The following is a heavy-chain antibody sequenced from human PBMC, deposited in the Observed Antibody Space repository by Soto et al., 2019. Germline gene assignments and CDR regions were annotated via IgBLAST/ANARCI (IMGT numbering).Heavy chain of an antibody. V-gene: IGHV3-48*03. Sequence: PGGSLRLSCVGSGFTFGDFEMNWVRQAPEKGLEWVSYISRGGDTIYYADSVKGRFTISRDNAKNSVYLQMNSLRAEDTAVYYCARSIGIDYWGQGTLVTVSS. D-gene: IGHD3-10*01. J-gene: IGHJ4*02. CDR3: ARSIGIDY. CDR2: ISRGGDTI. CDR1: GFTFGDFE.